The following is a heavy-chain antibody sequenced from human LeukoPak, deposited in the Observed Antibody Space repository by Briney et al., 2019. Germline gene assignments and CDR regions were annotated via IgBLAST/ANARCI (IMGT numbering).Heavy chain of an antibody. CDR2: IIPIFGTA. CDR3: TTRACHAGGCSSSFYYYYGLHF. J-gene: IGHJ6*02. D-gene: IGHD3-16*01. V-gene: IGHV1-69*13. Sequence: SVKVSCKASGDSISNYAVSWVRQAPGQGFEWMGGIIPIFGTADYAPKFQGRVTITADQSTSTTYMALSSLKSEDTATYYCTTRACHAGGCSSSFYYYYGLHFWGQGTTVSVSS. CDR1: GDSISNYA.